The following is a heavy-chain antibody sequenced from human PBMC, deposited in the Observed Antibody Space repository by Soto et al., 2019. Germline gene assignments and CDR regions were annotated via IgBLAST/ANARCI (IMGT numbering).Heavy chain of an antibody. J-gene: IGHJ5*02. CDR3: ARGSIAAAGTWLDWFDP. CDR1: GFTFSSYG. CDR2: IWYDGSNK. V-gene: IGHV3-33*01. D-gene: IGHD6-13*01. Sequence: GSLRLSCAASGFTFSSYGMHWVRQAPGKGLEWVAVIWYDGSNKYYADSVKGRFTISRDNSKNTLYLQMNSLRAEDTAVYYCARGSIAAAGTWLDWFDPWGQGTLVTVSS.